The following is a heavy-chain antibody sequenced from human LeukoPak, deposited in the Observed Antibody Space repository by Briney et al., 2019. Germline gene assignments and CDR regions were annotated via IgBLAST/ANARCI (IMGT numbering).Heavy chain of an antibody. J-gene: IGHJ5*02. CDR1: GYTFTRHG. V-gene: IGHV1-18*01. CDR3: ARDEGRVSGSFNP. Sequence: ASLKVSCKASGYTFTRHGITWVRQAPGQGLEWMGWISTYSSHTTYAQKFQGRVTMTTDPSTTTAYMELRSLRSDDTAVYYCARDEGRVSGSFNPWGQRTLVTVSS. CDR2: ISTYSSHT. D-gene: IGHD3-10*01.